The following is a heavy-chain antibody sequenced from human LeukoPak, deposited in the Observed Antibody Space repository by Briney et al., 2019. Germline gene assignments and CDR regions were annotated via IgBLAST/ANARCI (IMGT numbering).Heavy chain of an antibody. Sequence: PSGTLSLTCGVSGGSISGTNWWRLVREPPGQVLEGSGVISLTGHTNYDHSLNGRVTISLDNASNPLSLHMKSVTAADTATYFCSRESGPVCPFGYWGQGTLVIVSS. J-gene: IGHJ4*02. D-gene: IGHD1-26*01. CDR3: SRESGPVCPFGY. CDR2: ISLTGHT. V-gene: IGHV4-4*02. CDR1: GGSISGTNW.